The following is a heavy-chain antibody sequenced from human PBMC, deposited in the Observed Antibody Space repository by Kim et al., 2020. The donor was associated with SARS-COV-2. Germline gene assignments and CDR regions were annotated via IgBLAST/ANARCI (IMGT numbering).Heavy chain of an antibody. CDR2: ISHTGNT. D-gene: IGHD6-13*01. CDR1: GSSIGIGYY. CDR3: ARMEVSGWFNFDV. J-gene: IGHJ3*01. Sequence: SETLSHTCTVSGSSIGIGYYWAWIRQPPGRGLEWIGSISHTGNTYSNPSLQSRISISVDTSKRQFSLNVTSVTAADTAVYSCARMEVSGWFNFDVWGQGTMVTVSS. V-gene: IGHV4-38-2*02.